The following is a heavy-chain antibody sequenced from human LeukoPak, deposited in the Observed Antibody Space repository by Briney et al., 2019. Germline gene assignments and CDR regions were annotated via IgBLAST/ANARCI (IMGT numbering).Heavy chain of an antibody. D-gene: IGHD3-22*01. CDR3: ARGIWTSHGYGYYYSH. Sequence: GASVKVSCKASGGTFSSYAISWVRQAPGQGLEWMGGIIPIFGTANYAQKFQGRVTITADESMSTAYMELNSLRFEDTAVYYCARGIWTSHGYGYYYSHWGRGTVVTVSS. CDR1: GGTFSSYA. V-gene: IGHV1-69*13. CDR2: IIPIFGTA. J-gene: IGHJ4*02.